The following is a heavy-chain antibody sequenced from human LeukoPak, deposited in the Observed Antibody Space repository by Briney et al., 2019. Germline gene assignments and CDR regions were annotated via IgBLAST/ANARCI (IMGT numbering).Heavy chain of an antibody. V-gene: IGHV3-66*01. CDR1: RFTVSDKY. J-gene: IGHJ4*02. CDR3: AGDLTYGGKRGYYFDY. CDR2: IYSDGST. Sequence: PGGSLRLSCAASRFTVSDKYMSWVRQAPGKGLEWVSVIYSDGSTYYADSVKGRFTISRDNSKNTLYLQMNSLRAEDTAVYYCAGDLTYGGKRGYYFDYWGQGTLVTVSS. D-gene: IGHD4-23*01.